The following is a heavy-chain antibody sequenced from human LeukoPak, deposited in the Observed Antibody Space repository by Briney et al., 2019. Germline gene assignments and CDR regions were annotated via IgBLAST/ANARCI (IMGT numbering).Heavy chain of an antibody. CDR3: ARGRGRY. Sequence: SETLSLTCTVSGGSISGYYCSWIRQPPGKGLEWIGHIYYTGITNYNPSLKSRVTMSVDTSKNQFSLKLSSVTAADTAVYYCARGRGRYWGQGTLVTVSS. CDR2: IYYTGIT. D-gene: IGHD3-10*01. V-gene: IGHV4-59*12. J-gene: IGHJ4*02. CDR1: GGSISGYY.